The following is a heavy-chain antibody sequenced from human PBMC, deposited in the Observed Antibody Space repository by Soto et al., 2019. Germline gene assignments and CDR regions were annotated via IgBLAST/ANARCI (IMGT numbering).Heavy chain of an antibody. J-gene: IGHJ6*02. CDR2: IWYDGSNK. D-gene: IGHD2-21*02. Sequence: VGSLRLSCAASGFTFSSYGMHWVRQAPGKGLEWVAAIWYDGSNKYYADSETGRFTISRDNSKNTLYLQMNSLRAEDTAVYYCARDAYCGGDCSGGNYYYGMDVWGQGTTVTVSS. CDR1: GFTFSSYG. CDR3: ARDAYCGGDCSGGNYYYGMDV. V-gene: IGHV3-33*01.